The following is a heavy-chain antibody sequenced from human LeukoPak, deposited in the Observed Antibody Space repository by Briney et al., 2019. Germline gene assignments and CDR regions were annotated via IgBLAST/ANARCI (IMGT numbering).Heavy chain of an antibody. V-gene: IGHV4-59*01. Sequence: SETLSLTCAVSGGSISSYYWSWIRQPPGKGLEWIGYIYYSGSTNYNPSLKSRVTISVDTSKNQFSLKLSSVTAADTAVYYCARDSGYSYGYGDAFDIWGQGTMVTVSS. CDR3: ARDSGYSYGYGDAFDI. CDR2: IYYSGST. CDR1: GGSISSYY. D-gene: IGHD5-18*01. J-gene: IGHJ3*02.